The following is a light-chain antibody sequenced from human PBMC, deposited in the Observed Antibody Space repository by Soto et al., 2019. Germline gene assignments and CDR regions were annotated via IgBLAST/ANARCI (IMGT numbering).Light chain of an antibody. CDR1: SSNIGSSS. J-gene: IGLJ1*01. CDR3: AAWDVSLNGHYA. V-gene: IGLV1-44*01. CDR2: NNN. Sequence: VLTQPPSASGTPGQRVTISCSGSSSNIGSSSVNWYQQLPGAAPKLLIYNNNQWPSGVPDRFSGSKSGTSASLAISGLQSEDEADYYCAAWDVSLNGHYAFGTGTKVTVL.